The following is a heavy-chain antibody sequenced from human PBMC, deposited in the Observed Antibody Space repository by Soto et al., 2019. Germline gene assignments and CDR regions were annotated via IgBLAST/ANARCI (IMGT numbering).Heavy chain of an antibody. Sequence: GASVKVSCKASGYTFTSYDINWVRQATGQGLEWMGWMNPNSGNTGYAQKFQGRVTMTRNTSISTAYMELSSLRSEDTAVYYCARSIGIAAALRYYYYGMDVWGQGTTVTVSS. CDR2: MNPNSGNT. CDR1: GYTFTSYD. J-gene: IGHJ6*02. V-gene: IGHV1-8*01. CDR3: ARSIGIAAALRYYYYGMDV. D-gene: IGHD6-13*01.